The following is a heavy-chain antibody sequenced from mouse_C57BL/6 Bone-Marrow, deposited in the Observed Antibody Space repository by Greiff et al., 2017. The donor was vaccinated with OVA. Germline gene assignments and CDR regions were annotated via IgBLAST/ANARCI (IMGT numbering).Heavy chain of an antibody. Sequence: QLQQSGPELVKPGASVKISCKASGYSFTDYNMNWVKQSNGKSLELIGVINPNYGTTSYNQKFKGKATLTVDQTSITVYLQLNSMTSEDSAVYYCARSWYCDVWGTGSTVTVSS. V-gene: IGHV1-39*01. CDR3: ARSWYCDV. CDR1: GYSFTDYN. J-gene: IGHJ1*03. CDR2: INPNYGTT.